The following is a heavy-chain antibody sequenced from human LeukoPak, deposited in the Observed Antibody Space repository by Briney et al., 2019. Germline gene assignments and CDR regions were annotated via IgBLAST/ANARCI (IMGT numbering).Heavy chain of an antibody. D-gene: IGHD3-16*01. V-gene: IGHV1-18*01. CDR1: GYTFTSYG. CDR2: ISAYNGNT. J-gene: IGHJ6*02. Sequence: GASVKVSCKASGYTFTSYGISWVRQAPGQGLEWMGWISAYNGNTNYAQKLQGRVTMTTDTSTSTAYMELRSLRSDDTAVYYCARYYYDYVLMYGMDVWGQGTTVTVSS. CDR3: ARYYYDYVLMYGMDV.